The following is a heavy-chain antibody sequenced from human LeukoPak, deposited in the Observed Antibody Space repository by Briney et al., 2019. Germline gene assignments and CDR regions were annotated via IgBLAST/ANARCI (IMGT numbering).Heavy chain of an antibody. V-gene: IGHV3-7*01. D-gene: IGHD6-13*01. CDR2: LNQDGSQK. Sequence: GGSLRLSCVVSGFTFSSYWMSWVRQAPGKGLEWVAYLNQDGSQKYYVDSVKGRFTISRDNAKSSLYLQVSSLRAEDTAVYYCAKNIAAAGTSFDPWGQGTLVTVAS. CDR1: GFTFSSYW. CDR3: AKNIAAAGTSFDP. J-gene: IGHJ5*02.